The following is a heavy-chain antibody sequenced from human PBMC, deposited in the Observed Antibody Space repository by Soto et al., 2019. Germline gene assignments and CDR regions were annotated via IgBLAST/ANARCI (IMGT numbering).Heavy chain of an antibody. CDR2: VTCDAGYK. CDR3: AKVAISKSPAVTFDS. V-gene: IGHV3-30*18. D-gene: IGHD2-15*01. Sequence: QVQLVESGGGMVQPGRSLRLSCTVSGFTFSTYAMHWVRQAPGKGLEWVSVVTCDAGYKNYADSVKGRFTISRDNSKNSLYMQINGLRPADTDVYYCAKVAISKSPAVTFDSWGQGPLVTVSS. CDR1: GFTFSTYA. J-gene: IGHJ4*02.